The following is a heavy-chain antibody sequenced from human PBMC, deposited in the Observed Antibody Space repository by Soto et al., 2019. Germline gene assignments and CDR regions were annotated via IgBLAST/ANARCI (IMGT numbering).Heavy chain of an antibody. D-gene: IGHD1-26*01. Sequence: QVQLVQSGAEVKKPGSSVKVSCKASGGTFSNYAINWVRQAPGQGLEWMGGIIPLFGTPNYAQKFQGRVTFTAHKSTSTAYMELRSLRSDYTAVYYCARGWETVGTTTPFAYWGQGTLVTVSS. CDR3: ARGWETVGTTTPFAY. V-gene: IGHV1-69*06. J-gene: IGHJ4*02. CDR1: GGTFSNYA. CDR2: IIPLFGTP.